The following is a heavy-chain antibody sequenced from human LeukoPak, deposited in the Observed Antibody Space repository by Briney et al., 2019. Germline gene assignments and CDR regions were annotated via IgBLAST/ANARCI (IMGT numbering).Heavy chain of an antibody. Sequence: SETLSLTCGVFGGSFSGYYWTWLRQPPGKGLEWIGQINHRGSSHYNPSLRSRVTISVDTSKTQFSLKLASVTAADTAVYYCARDKFCSDTGSCNIGLLDFWGQGALVTVSS. V-gene: IGHV4-34*01. J-gene: IGHJ4*02. CDR2: INHRGSS. CDR1: GGSFSGYY. D-gene: IGHD2-15*01. CDR3: ARDKFCSDTGSCNIGLLDF.